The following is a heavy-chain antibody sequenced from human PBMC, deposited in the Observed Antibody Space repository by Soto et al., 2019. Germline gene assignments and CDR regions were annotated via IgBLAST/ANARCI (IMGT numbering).Heavy chain of an antibody. CDR2: ISNNGDTA. CDR1: GVTLSSYA. J-gene: IGHJ4*02. CDR3: AKSRVFIGAIVTLLDS. D-gene: IGHD3-16*02. V-gene: IGHV3-23*01. Sequence: GGSLRLSCAASGVTLSSYAMNWVRQAAEKGLEWVASISNNGDTAYYADSVKGRFTISRGNSENTLYLQMNGLRADDTALYFCAKSRVFIGAIVTLLDSWGQGTQVTVSS.